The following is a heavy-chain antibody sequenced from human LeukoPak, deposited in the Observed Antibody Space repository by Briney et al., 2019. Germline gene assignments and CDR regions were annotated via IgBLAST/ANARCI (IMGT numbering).Heavy chain of an antibody. Sequence: GGSLRLSCAASGFTFSRYWMSWVRQAPGKGLEWVANIKQDGSEKYYVDSVKGRFTISRDNAKNSLYLQMNSLRAEDTAVYYCARDSYSSGWYMANTDWGQGTLVTVSS. J-gene: IGHJ4*02. CDR1: GFTFSRYW. D-gene: IGHD6-19*01. V-gene: IGHV3-7*03. CDR2: IKQDGSEK. CDR3: ARDSYSSGWYMANTD.